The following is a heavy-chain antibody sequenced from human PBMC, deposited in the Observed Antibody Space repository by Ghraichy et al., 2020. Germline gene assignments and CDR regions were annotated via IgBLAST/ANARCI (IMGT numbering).Heavy chain of an antibody. CDR1: GFTFSSYA. CDR3: GRDLQGSLDY. J-gene: IGHJ4*02. Sequence: GGSLRLSCAASGFTFSSYAMHWVRQAPGKGLESVTLIWFDGSAKYYADSVKGRFTASRDNSQNTLYLQMSSLRAEDTALYYCGRDLQGSLDYWGQGTVATVSS. CDR2: IWFDGSAK. V-gene: IGHV3-33*01.